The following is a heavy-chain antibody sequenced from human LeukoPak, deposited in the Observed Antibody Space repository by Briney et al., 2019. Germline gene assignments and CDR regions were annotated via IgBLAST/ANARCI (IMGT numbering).Heavy chain of an antibody. J-gene: IGHJ4*02. V-gene: IGHV3-48*03. CDR3: ARDLEIVVVITTPGPYYFDY. CDR1: GFTFSSYE. Sequence: GGSLRLSCAASGFTFSSYEMNWVRQAPGKGLEWVSYISSSGSTIYYADSVKGRFTIPRDNAKNSLYLQMNSLRAEDTAVYYCARDLEIVVVITTPGPYYFDYWGQGTLVTVSS. CDR2: ISSSGSTI. D-gene: IGHD3-22*01.